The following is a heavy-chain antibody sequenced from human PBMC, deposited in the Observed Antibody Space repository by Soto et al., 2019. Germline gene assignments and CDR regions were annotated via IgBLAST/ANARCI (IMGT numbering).Heavy chain of an antibody. CDR3: ARDTSWNNNRLDP. D-gene: IGHD2-2*01. Sequence: SETLSLTCAVYGGSFSGYYWSWIRQPPGKGLEWIGEINHSGSTNYNPSLKSRVTISVDTSKNQFSLKLSSVTAADTAVYYCARDTSWNNNRLDPWGQGTLVTVSS. CDR1: GGSFSGYY. V-gene: IGHV4-34*01. J-gene: IGHJ5*02. CDR2: INHSGST.